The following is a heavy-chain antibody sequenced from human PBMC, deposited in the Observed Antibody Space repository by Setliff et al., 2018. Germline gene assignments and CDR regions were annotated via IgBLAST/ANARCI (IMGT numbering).Heavy chain of an antibody. V-gene: IGHV3-7*01. CDR2: IKQGESEK. J-gene: IGHJ4*02. Sequence: GGSLRLSCAASGFTFTNYWINWVRQAPGKGLEWVANIKQGESEKHYVGSVKGRFTISRDNARNSVYLQMNSLRAEDAAVYYCATSDWYAAFDHWGQGTLVTVSS. CDR3: ATSDWYAAFDH. CDR1: GFTFTNYW. D-gene: IGHD6-19*01.